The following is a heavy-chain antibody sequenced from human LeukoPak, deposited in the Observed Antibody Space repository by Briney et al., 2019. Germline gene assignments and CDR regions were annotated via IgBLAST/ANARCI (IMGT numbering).Heavy chain of an antibody. D-gene: IGHD5-24*01. CDR1: GGSISGFY. J-gene: IGHJ4*02. Sequence: SETLSLTCTVSGGSISGFYWGWIRQHPGKGLEWIGYIYYSGSTYYNPSLKSRVTISVDTSKNQFSLKLSSVSAADTAVYYCARGGGDVYNVFDYWGQGTLVTVSS. CDR3: ARGGGDVYNVFDY. CDR2: IYYSGST. V-gene: IGHV4-31*03.